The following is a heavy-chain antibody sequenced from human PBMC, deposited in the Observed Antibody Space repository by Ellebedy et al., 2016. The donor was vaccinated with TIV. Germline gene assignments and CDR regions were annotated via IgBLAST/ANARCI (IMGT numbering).Heavy chain of an antibody. CDR2: ISSSGSTI. CDR3: ARVWGVVVPAASSAEYFQH. CDR1: GFTFSDYY. J-gene: IGHJ1*01. V-gene: IGHV3-11*01. D-gene: IGHD2-2*01. Sequence: GESLKISCAASGFTFSDYYMSWIRQAPGKGLEWVSYISSSGSTIYYADSVKGRFTISRDNAKNSLYLQMNSLRAEDTAVYYCARVWGVVVPAASSAEYFQHWGQGTLVTVSS.